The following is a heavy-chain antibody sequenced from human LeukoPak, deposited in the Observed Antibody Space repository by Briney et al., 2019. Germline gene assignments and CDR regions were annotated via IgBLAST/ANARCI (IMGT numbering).Heavy chain of an antibody. Sequence: ASVKVSCKASGYTFTTYYMHWVRQAPGQGLEWMGIINPSGGSTNYAQKFQGRVTMTRDTSTSTVYMELSSLRSEDTAVYYCARDSGSSWYWFDPWGQGTLVTVSS. J-gene: IGHJ5*02. CDR3: ARDSGSSWYWFDP. CDR2: INPSGGST. CDR1: GYTFTTYY. D-gene: IGHD6-13*01. V-gene: IGHV1-46*01.